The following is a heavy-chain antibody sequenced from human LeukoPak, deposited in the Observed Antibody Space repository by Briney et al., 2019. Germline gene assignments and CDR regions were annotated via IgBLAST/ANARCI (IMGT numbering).Heavy chain of an antibody. CDR2: IRYDGNNK. CDR3: AKDSVGATTLDWFDS. D-gene: IGHD1-26*01. J-gene: IGHJ5*01. V-gene: IGHV3-30*02. CDR1: GFTFKNYA. Sequence: GGSLRLFCAASGFTFKNYAMHWVRQAPGKGLDWVAFIRYDGNNKFYADSVKGRFTISRDNSKNTLYLQMNNLRPEDTAIYYCAKDSVGATTLDWFDSWGQGALVTVSS.